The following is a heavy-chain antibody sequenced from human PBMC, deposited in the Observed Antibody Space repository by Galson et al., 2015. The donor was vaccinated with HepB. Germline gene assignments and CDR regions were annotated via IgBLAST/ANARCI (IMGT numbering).Heavy chain of an antibody. CDR3: ARVPRVRGVKNSYYFDY. Sequence: LTCAVSGGSISSGGYSWSWIRQPPGKGLEWIGYIYYSGSTYYNPSLKSRVTISVDTSKNQFSLKLSSVTAADTAVYYCARVPRVRGVKNSYYFDYWGQGTLVTVSS. J-gene: IGHJ4*02. CDR2: IYYSGST. V-gene: IGHV4-30-4*07. CDR1: GGSISSGGYS. D-gene: IGHD3-10*01.